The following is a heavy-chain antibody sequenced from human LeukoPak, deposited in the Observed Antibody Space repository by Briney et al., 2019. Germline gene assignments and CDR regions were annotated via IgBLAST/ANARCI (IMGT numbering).Heavy chain of an antibody. CDR3: ARDLRKGGLRRLFDY. CDR2: ISAYNGNT. CDR1: GYTFTGYY. Sequence: ASVKVSCKASGYTFTGYYMHWVRQAPGQGLEWMGWISAYNGNTNYAQKLQGRVTMTTDTSTSTAYMELRSLRSDDTAVYYCARDLRKGGLRRLFDYWGQGTLVTVSS. J-gene: IGHJ4*02. V-gene: IGHV1-18*04. D-gene: IGHD5-12*01.